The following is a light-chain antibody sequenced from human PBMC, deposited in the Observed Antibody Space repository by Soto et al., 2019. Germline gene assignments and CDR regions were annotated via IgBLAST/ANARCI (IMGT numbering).Light chain of an antibody. CDR2: GAS. V-gene: IGKV3-15*01. J-gene: IGKJ2*01. CDR1: QSVSTN. CDR3: QQYNHWST. Sequence: EILMTQSPATLSVSPGERVTLSCRASQSVSTNLVWYQQKPGQVPRLLIYGASTRATGIPARFSGSGSGTEFTLTISSLQSEDFALYYCQQYNHWSTFGQGTKLDIK.